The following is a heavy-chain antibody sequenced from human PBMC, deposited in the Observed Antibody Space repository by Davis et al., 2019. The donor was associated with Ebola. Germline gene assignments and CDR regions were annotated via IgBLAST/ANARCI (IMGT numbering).Heavy chain of an antibody. V-gene: IGHV1-2*04. CDR3: ARGSQRTIFLYYFDY. CDR1: GYTFTGYY. CDR2: INPNSGGT. Sequence: ASVKVSCKASGYTFTGYYMHWVRQAPGQGLEWMGWINPNSGGTNYAQKFQGWVTMTRDTTISTAYMELSRLRSDDTAVYYCARGSQRTIFLYYFDYWGQGTLVTVSS. J-gene: IGHJ4*02. D-gene: IGHD3-9*01.